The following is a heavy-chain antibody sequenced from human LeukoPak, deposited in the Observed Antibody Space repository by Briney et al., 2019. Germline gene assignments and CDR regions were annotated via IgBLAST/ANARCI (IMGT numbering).Heavy chain of an antibody. CDR1: GSTLSKIS. V-gene: IGHV1-24*01. J-gene: IGHJ4*02. CDR3: ATGAIVFDY. CDR2: VGHEDGTT. D-gene: IGHD3-22*01. Sequence: GSVGVSCKVSGSTLSKISIDWVRQAPGKGPEWMGSVGHEDGTTIHAQKFQGRFNMTVDAATDTAYMEMSSLMSEDTAIYYCATGAIVFDYWGQGTLVTVSS.